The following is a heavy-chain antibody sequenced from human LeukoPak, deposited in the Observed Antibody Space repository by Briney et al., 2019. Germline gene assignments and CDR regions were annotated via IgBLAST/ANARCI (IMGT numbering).Heavy chain of an antibody. Sequence: ASVKVSCKASGYTFTSYHINWVRQATGQGLEWMGWMDPNSGNRDYAPKFQGRVTMTRNTSISTAYMELSSLRSEDTAVYYCARGRIVGAPPAAFDIWGQGTMVTVSS. D-gene: IGHD1-26*01. CDR1: GYTFTSYH. CDR2: MDPNSGNR. J-gene: IGHJ3*02. V-gene: IGHV1-8*01. CDR3: ARGRIVGAPPAAFDI.